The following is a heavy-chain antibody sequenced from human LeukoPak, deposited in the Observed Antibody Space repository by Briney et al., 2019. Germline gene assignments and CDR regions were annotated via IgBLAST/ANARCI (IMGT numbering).Heavy chain of an antibody. CDR3: ARHLVWGGSSSSLGY. Sequence: PGGSLRLSCVASGFNFSSYTMNWVRQAPGKGLEWLSFVTGSSRAIYYADSVQGRFTISRDNAENSLYLQMNSLRVEDTAIYYCARHLVWGGSSSSLGYWGQGTLVTVSS. D-gene: IGHD6-6*01. J-gene: IGHJ4*02. CDR1: GFNFSSYT. CDR2: VTGSSRAI. V-gene: IGHV3-48*01.